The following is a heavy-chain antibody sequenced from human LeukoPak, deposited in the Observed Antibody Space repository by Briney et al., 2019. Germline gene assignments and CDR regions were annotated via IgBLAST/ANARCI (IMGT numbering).Heavy chain of an antibody. J-gene: IGHJ4*02. CDR2: IYYSGST. CDR3: ARGGYTISSYIFDY. D-gene: IGHD3-16*02. Sequence: SETLSLTCTVSGGSISSFYWNWIRQSPGKGLDWIGYIYYSGSTNYNPSLESRVTISVDTSKNQFSLKLSSVTAADTAVYYCARGGYTISSYIFDYWGQGALVTVSS. V-gene: IGHV4-59*01. CDR1: GGSISSFY.